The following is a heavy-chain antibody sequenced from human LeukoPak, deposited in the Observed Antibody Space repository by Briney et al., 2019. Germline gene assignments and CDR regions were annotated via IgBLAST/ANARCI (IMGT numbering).Heavy chain of an antibody. CDR2: IYPGHSDT. Sequence: GESLQISCKGSGYSFSNYWIGWERQTPGKGLEWMGIIYPGHSDTRYSPSFQGQVPMSADKSISTAYLQWSSLKASDTPMYYCALSGAGYSSSSEWGQGTMVTVSS. V-gene: IGHV5-51*01. D-gene: IGHD6-6*01. CDR1: GYSFSNYW. J-gene: IGHJ3*01. CDR3: ALSGAGYSSSSE.